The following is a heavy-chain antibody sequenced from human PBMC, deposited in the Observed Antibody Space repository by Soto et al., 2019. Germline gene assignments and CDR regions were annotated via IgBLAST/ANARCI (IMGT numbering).Heavy chain of an antibody. D-gene: IGHD3-3*02. J-gene: IGHJ5*02. Sequence: XGTLSLTCTVSGDSIISSDFYGGWVRQPPGKGLEWIGSIFYLGSSYYNPSLKSRVTMSVDTSKNQFSLRLRSVTAADTALYFCARHSLALRKNNWFDPWGQGIMVTVSS. CDR1: GDSIISSDFY. V-gene: IGHV4-39*01. CDR3: ARHSLALRKNNWFDP. CDR2: IFYLGSS.